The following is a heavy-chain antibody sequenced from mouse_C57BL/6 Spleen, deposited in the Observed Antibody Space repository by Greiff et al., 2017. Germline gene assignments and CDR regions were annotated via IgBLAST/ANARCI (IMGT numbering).Heavy chain of an antibody. J-gene: IGHJ2*01. V-gene: IGHV1-64*01. CDR3: ATITTVVAPNY. CDR2: IHPNSGST. CDR1: GYTFTSYW. D-gene: IGHD1-1*01. Sequence: QVQLQQPGAELVKPGASVKLSCKASGYTFTSYWMHWVKQRPGQGLEWIGMIHPNSGSTNYNEKFKSKATLTVDKSSSTAYMQLSSLTSEDSAVYYWATITTVVAPNYWGQGTTLTVAS.